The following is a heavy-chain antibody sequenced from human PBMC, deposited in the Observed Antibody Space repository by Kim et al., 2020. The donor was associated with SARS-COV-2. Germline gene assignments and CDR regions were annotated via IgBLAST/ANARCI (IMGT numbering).Heavy chain of an antibody. CDR2: ISWNSGSI. D-gene: IGHD3-22*01. J-gene: IGHJ4*02. V-gene: IGHV3-9*01. CDR1: GFTFDDYA. Sequence: GGSLRLSCAASGFTFDDYAMHWVRQAPGKGLEWVSGISWNSGSIGYADSVKGRFTISRDNAKNSLYLQMNSLRAEDTALYYCAKDALHNYYDSSGYFGYWGQGTLVTVSS. CDR3: AKDALHNYYDSSGYFGY.